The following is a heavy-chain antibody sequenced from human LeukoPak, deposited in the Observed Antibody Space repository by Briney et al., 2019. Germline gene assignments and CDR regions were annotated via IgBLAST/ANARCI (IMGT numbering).Heavy chain of an antibody. V-gene: IGHV4-59*01. Sequence: SETLSLTCTVSGGSISSYYWSWIRQPPGKGLEWIGYIYYSGSTNYNPSLKSRVTISVDTSKNQFSLKLSSVTAADTAVYYCARVVGYMTGTTNFRFDPWGQGTLVTVSS. CDR3: ARVVGYMTGTTNFRFDP. D-gene: IGHD1-1*01. CDR2: IYYSGST. J-gene: IGHJ5*02. CDR1: GGSISSYY.